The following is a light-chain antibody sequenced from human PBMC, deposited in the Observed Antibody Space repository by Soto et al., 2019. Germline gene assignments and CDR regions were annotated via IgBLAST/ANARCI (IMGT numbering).Light chain of an antibody. Sequence: DIQMTQSPSSLSASVGDRVTITCQASQDIMKYLNWYQQKPGRAPKLLIYGASNLETGVPSRFSGSRYGTDFIFTISSLQPEDIATYYCQQYGNLPPFTFGPGTKVAIK. CDR2: GAS. CDR1: QDIMKY. V-gene: IGKV1-33*01. J-gene: IGKJ3*01. CDR3: QQYGNLPPFT.